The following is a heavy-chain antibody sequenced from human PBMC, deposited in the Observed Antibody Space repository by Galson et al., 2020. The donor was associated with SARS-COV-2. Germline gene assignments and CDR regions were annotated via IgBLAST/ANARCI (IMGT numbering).Heavy chain of an antibody. D-gene: IGHD1-1*01. Sequence: GGSLRLSCAASGFTFSSYGMHWVRQAPGKGLEWVAVIWYDGSNKYYADSVKGRFTISRDNSKNTLYLQMNSLRAEDTAVYYCAKGHNWDYYYYGMDVWGQGTTVTVSS. J-gene: IGHJ6*02. CDR1: GFTFSSYG. CDR3: AKGHNWDYYYYGMDV. CDR2: IWYDGSNK. V-gene: IGHV3-33*06.